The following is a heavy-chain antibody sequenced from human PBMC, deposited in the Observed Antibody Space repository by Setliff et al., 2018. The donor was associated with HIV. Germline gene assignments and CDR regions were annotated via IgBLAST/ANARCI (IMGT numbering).Heavy chain of an antibody. D-gene: IGHD4-17*01. J-gene: IGHJ4*02. V-gene: IGHV4-4*08. CDR2: GHTTGST. CDR3: ASFMTTVVTPGPGHGDY. CDR1: GGSISGYY. Sequence: SETLSLTCTVSGGSISGYYWIWIRQPPGKGLEWIGLGHTTGSTNYDPSLKSRVTISVGTSKNQVSLKLSSVTAADTAVYYCASFMTTVVTPGPGHGDYWGQGILVTV.